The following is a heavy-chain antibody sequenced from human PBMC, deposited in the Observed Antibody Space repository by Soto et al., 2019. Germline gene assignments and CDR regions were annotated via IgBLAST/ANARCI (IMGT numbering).Heavy chain of an antibody. CDR2: ISGSGGST. Sequence: GGSLRLSCAASGFTFSSYAMSWVRQAPGKGLEWVSAISGSGGSTYYADSVKGRFTISRDNSKNTLYLQMNSLRAEDTAVYYCAKGQLVFDYYYYGMDVWGQGTTVTVSS. D-gene: IGHD6-13*01. V-gene: IGHV3-23*01. CDR1: GFTFSSYA. J-gene: IGHJ6*02. CDR3: AKGQLVFDYYYYGMDV.